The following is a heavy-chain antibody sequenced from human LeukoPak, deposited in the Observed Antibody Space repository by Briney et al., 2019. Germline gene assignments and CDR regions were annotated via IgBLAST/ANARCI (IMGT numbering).Heavy chain of an antibody. CDR1: GSTFSDYY. V-gene: IGHV3-11*04. Sequence: GGSLRLSCAASGSTFSDYYMSWIRQTPGKGLEWLSYISSGGSAIYYADSVKGRFTISRDNAKNSLYLQMNSLRAEDTAVYYCAELGITMIGGVWGKGTTVTISS. D-gene: IGHD3-10*02. J-gene: IGHJ6*04. CDR2: ISSGGSAI. CDR3: AELGITMIGGV.